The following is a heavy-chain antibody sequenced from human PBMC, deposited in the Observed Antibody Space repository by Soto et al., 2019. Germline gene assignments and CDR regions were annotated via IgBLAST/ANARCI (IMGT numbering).Heavy chain of an antibody. Sequence: QVPLVESGGGVVQPGRSLRLSCAASGFTFSSYGMHWVRQAPGKGLEWVAVISYDGSNKYYADSVKGRFTISRDNSQNTLYLQMSSLRAEDTAVDYCARARAVVAAPNWCDPWGQGTLVTVSS. CDR2: ISYDGSNK. CDR1: GFTFSSYG. D-gene: IGHD2-15*01. CDR3: ARARAVVAAPNWCDP. J-gene: IGHJ5*02. V-gene: IGHV3-30*03.